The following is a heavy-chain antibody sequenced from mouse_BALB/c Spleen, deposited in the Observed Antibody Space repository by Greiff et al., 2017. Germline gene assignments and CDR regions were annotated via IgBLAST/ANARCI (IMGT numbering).Heavy chain of an antibody. J-gene: IGHJ3*01. CDR2: ISSGGSYT. Sequence: EVKLMESGGGLVKPGGSLKLSCAASGFTFSSYAMSWVRQSPEKRLEWVAEISSGGSYTYYPDTVTGRFTISRDNAKNTLYLEMSSLRSEDTAMYYCARLGNSAWFAYWGQGTLVTVSA. D-gene: IGHD2-1*01. CDR3: ARLGNSAWFAY. CDR1: GFTFSSYA. V-gene: IGHV5-9-4*01.